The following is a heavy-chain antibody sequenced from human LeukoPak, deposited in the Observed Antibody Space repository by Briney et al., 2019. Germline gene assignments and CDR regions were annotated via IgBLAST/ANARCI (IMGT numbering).Heavy chain of an antibody. D-gene: IGHD1-26*01. CDR2: IKYDGSEK. V-gene: IGHV3-7*01. Sequence: PGGSLRLSCAASGFTFRNYWMSWVRQAPGKGLEWVANIKYDGSEKYYVDSVKDRFTISRDNAKSSLYLQMNSLRAEDTAVYYCASGWDLRNFDYWGQGTLVTVSS. CDR1: GFTFRNYW. J-gene: IGHJ4*02. CDR3: ASGWDLRNFDY.